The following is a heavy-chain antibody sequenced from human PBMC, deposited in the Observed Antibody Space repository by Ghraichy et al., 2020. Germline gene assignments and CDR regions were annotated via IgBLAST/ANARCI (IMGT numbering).Heavy chain of an antibody. CDR1: GGSFSGYY. CDR3: ARAAYDFWSATRGYFDL. D-gene: IGHD3-3*01. J-gene: IGHJ2*01. CDR2: INHSGST. Sequence: SETLSLTCAVYGGSFSGYYWSWIRQPTGKGLEWIGEINHSGSTNYNPSLKSRVTISVDTSKNQFSLKLSSVTAADTAVYYCARAAYDFWSATRGYFDLWGRGTLVTVSS. V-gene: IGHV4-34*01.